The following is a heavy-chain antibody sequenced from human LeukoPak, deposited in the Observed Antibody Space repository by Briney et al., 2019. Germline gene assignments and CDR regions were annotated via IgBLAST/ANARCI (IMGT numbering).Heavy chain of an antibody. V-gene: IGHV1-8*03. CDR2: MNPNSGNT. Sequence: GASVKVSCKASGYTFTSYDINWVRQATGQGLEWMGWMNPNSGNTGYAQKFQGRVTITRNTSISTAYMELSSLRSEDTAVYHCARGGYYDFWSGYSSNRFDPWGQGTLVTVSS. CDR1: GYTFTSYD. D-gene: IGHD3-3*01. J-gene: IGHJ5*02. CDR3: ARGGYYDFWSGYSSNRFDP.